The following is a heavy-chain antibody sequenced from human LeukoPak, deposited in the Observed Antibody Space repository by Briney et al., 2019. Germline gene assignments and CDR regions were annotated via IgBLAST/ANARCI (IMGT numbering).Heavy chain of an antibody. CDR2: ISTNGGST. J-gene: IGHJ6*04. Sequence: SGGSLRLSCAASGFTFSSYAMHWVRQAPGKGLEYVSGISTNGGSTYYADSVKGRFTISRDNAKNSLYLQMNSLRAEDTAVYYCAELGITMIGGVWGKGTTVTISS. CDR3: AELGITMIGGV. D-gene: IGHD3-10*02. CDR1: GFTFSSYA. V-gene: IGHV3-64*02.